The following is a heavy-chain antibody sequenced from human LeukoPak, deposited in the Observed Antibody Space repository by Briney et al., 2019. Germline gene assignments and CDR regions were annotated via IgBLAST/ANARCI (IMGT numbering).Heavy chain of an antibody. J-gene: IGHJ4*02. CDR1: GGSFSGYY. CDR2: INHRGST. V-gene: IGHV4-34*01. CDR3: ASTNCSGGSCYVHY. Sequence: PSETLSLTCAVHGGSFSGYYWSWIRQPPGKGLEWIGEINHRGSTYYNPSLKSRVTISVDTSKNQFSLKLSSVTAADTAVYYCASTNCSGGSCYVHYWGQGTLVTVSS. D-gene: IGHD2-15*01.